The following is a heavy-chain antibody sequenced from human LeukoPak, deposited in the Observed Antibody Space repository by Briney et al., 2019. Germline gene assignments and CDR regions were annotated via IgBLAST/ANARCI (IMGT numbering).Heavy chain of an antibody. V-gene: IGHV3-23*01. D-gene: IGHD2-15*01. CDR3: AKDPLGYCSGDTCGYDY. CDR1: GFTVSSYW. J-gene: IGHJ4*02. CDR2: ISGSGGST. Sequence: RPGGSLRLSCAASGFTVSSYWMSWVRQAPGKGLEWVSVISGSGGSTYYADSVKGRFTISRDNSKNTLYLQMNSLRAEDTAVYYCAKDPLGYCSGDTCGYDYWGQGTLVTVSS.